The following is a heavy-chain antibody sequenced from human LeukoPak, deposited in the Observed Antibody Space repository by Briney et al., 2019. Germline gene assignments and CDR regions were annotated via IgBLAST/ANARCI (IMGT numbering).Heavy chain of an antibody. CDR2: IIPIFGTA. V-gene: IGHV1-69*13. Sequence: ASVKVSCKASGGTFSSYAISWVRQAPGQGLEWMGGIIPIFGTANYAQKFQGRVTITADESTSTAYMELSSLRSEDTAVYYCAIANFCGGDCYPYYMDVWGKGTTVTVSS. D-gene: IGHD2-21*01. J-gene: IGHJ6*03. CDR1: GGTFSSYA. CDR3: AIANFCGGDCYPYYMDV.